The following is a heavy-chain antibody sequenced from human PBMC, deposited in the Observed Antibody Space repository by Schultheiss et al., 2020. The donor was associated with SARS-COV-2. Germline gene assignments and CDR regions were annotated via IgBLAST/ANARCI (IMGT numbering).Heavy chain of an antibody. CDR2: IISSGRTT. D-gene: IGHD2-2*01. Sequence: GGSLRLSCAASGFTFSDHQMNWIRQAPGKGLEWISYIISSGRTTYYADSVKGRFTVSRDNAKNSLYLQMDNLRDEDTAVYYCARDDCSSTSCYYEVVDYYYTSDVWGQGSTVTVSS. CDR1: GFTFSDHQ. V-gene: IGHV3-11*04. J-gene: IGHJ6*02. CDR3: ARDDCSSTSCYYEVVDYYYTSDV.